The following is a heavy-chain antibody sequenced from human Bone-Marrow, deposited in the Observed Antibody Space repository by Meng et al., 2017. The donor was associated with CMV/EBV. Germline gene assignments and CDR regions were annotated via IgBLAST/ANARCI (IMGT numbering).Heavy chain of an antibody. J-gene: IGHJ5*02. CDR1: GDSVSSNSAA. Sequence: SQTLSLTCAISGDSVSSNSAAWNWIRQSPSRGLEWLGRTYYRSKWYNDYAVSVKSRITINPDTSKNQFSLQLNSVTPEDTAVYYCARGGATPYYDFWSGYPNWFDPWGQGTLVTVSS. CDR2: TYYRSKWYN. CDR3: ARGGATPYYDFWSGYPNWFDP. D-gene: IGHD3-3*01. V-gene: IGHV6-1*01.